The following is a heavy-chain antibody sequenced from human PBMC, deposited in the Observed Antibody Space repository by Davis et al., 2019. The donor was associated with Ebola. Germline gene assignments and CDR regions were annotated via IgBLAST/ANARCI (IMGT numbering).Heavy chain of an antibody. V-gene: IGHV1-2*06. CDR1: GYTFTDYN. D-gene: IGHD4-11*01. J-gene: IGHJ4*02. Sequence: ASVKVSCKAPGYTFTDYNIHWMRQAPGQGLEWLGRVILKSGATNYAQKFQGRVTMTRDTSISTVYMELSSLRYDDTADYYCARGHNYAHEYWGQGTLVTVSS. CDR3: ARGHNYAHEY. CDR2: VILKSGAT.